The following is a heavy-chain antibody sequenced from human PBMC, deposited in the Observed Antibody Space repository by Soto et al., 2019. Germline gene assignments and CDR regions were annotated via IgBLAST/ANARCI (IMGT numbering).Heavy chain of an antibody. CDR1: GYTFTSYG. V-gene: IGHV1-18*01. CDR3: ARAITVLENSYFYGMDV. CDR2: ISAYNGNS. J-gene: IGHJ6*02. D-gene: IGHD4-17*01. Sequence: QAQLVQSGPEVKKPGASVKVSCKASGYTFTSYGISWVRQAPGQGLEWMAWISAYNGNSNYAQKFQGRVTMTTDTSTSTAYMELRNLRSDDTAVYYCARAITVLENSYFYGMDVWGQGTTVTVSS.